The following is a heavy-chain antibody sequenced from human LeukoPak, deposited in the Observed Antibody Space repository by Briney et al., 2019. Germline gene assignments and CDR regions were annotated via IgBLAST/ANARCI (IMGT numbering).Heavy chain of an antibody. CDR1: GGSFSGYY. J-gene: IGHJ4*02. D-gene: IGHD3-22*01. CDR3: ATNYYDSSGYYHYFDY. Sequence: SETLSLTCAVYGGSFSGYYWSWIRQPPGKGLEWIGEINHSGSTNYNPSLKSRVTISVDTSKNQLSLKLSSVTAADTAVYYCATNYYDSSGYYHYFDYWGQGTLVTVSS. V-gene: IGHV4-34*01. CDR2: INHSGST.